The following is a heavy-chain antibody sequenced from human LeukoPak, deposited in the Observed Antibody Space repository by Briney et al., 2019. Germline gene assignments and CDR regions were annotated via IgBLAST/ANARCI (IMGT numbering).Heavy chain of an antibody. CDR1: GFTFSSYA. V-gene: IGHV3-64*01. CDR2: ISSNGGST. CDR3: ARGHYYDSSGYFLTVGWFDP. D-gene: IGHD3-22*01. Sequence: GGSLRLSCAASGFTFSSYAMHWVRQAPGKGLEYVSAISSNGGSTYYANSVKGRFTISRDNSKNTLYLQMGSLRAEDMAVYYCARGHYYDSSGYFLTVGWFDPWGQGTLVTVSS. J-gene: IGHJ5*02.